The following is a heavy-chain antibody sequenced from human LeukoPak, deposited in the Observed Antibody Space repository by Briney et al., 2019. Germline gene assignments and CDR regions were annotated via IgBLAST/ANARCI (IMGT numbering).Heavy chain of an antibody. V-gene: IGHV3-48*03. D-gene: IGHD3-10*02. J-gene: IGHJ6*03. CDR1: GFTFSSYE. Sequence: GGSLRLSCAASGFTFSSYEMDWVRQAPGKGLEWVSYISSSGSTIYYADSVKGRFTISRDNAKNSLYLQMNSLRAEDTAVYYCAELGITMIGGAWGKGTTVTISS. CDR2: ISSSGSTI. CDR3: AELGITMIGGA.